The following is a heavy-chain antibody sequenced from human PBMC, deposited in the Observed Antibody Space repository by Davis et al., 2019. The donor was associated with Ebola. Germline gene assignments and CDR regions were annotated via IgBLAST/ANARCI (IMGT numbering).Heavy chain of an antibody. D-gene: IGHD3-22*01. CDR1: GGSISSSNW. Sequence: MPSETLSLTCAVSGGSISSSNWWRWIRQPPGKGLEWIGSIYYSGSTYYNPSLKSRVTISVDTSKNQFSLKLSSVTAADTAVYYCARQIAYYYDSSGYYSPNYFDYWGQGTLVTVSS. V-gene: IGHV4-39*01. CDR3: ARQIAYYYDSSGYYSPNYFDY. CDR2: IYYSGST. J-gene: IGHJ4*02.